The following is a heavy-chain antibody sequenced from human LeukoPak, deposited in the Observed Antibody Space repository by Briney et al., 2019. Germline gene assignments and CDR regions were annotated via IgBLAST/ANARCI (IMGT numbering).Heavy chain of an antibody. J-gene: IGHJ4*02. CDR3: AKLAAAGTDGDY. D-gene: IGHD6-13*01. V-gene: IGHV3-30*18. CDR2: ISYDGSNK. Sequence: GRSLRLSCAASGFTFSSYGMHWVRQAPGKGLEWVAVISYDGSNKYYADSVKGRFTISRDNSKNTLYLQMNSLRAEDTAVYYCAKLAAAGTDGDYWGQGTLVTVSS. CDR1: GFTFSSYG.